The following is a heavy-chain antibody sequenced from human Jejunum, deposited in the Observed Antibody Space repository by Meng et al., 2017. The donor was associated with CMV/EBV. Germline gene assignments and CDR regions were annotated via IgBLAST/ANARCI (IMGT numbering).Heavy chain of an antibody. CDR2: VSWDDDK. Sequence: LTTSGMGVGWIRQPPGKALEWLALVSWDDDKRYNPSLRSRLSITRDTSKNQVVLTMTNMDPVDTATYYCARSGGSTWYQENNWFDPWGQGTLVTVSS. CDR3: ARSGGSTWYQENNWFDP. D-gene: IGHD6-13*01. V-gene: IGHV2-5*02. CDR1: LTTSGMG. J-gene: IGHJ5*02.